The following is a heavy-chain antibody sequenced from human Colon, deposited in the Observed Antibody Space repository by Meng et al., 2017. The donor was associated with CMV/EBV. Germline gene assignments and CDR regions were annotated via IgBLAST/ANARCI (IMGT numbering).Heavy chain of an antibody. Sequence: SLKISCAASGFTFDDYAMHWVRQAPGKGLEWVSSITWNSGRTGYVDSVEGRFTISRDNSKNSLYLQMNSLKTEDTAVYYCTRDSMKGGGFDYWGQGSLVTVSS. D-gene: IGHD3-10*01. CDR2: ITWNSGRT. J-gene: IGHJ4*02. CDR3: TRDSMKGGGFDY. CDR1: GFTFDDYA. V-gene: IGHV3-9*01.